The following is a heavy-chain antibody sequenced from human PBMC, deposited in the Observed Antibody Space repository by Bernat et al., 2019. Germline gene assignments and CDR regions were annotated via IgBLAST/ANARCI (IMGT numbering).Heavy chain of an antibody. CDR3: ARAAHEREGIDY. V-gene: IGHV3-33*01. CDR1: GFKFTDYT. Sequence: QVQLVESGGGVAQPGRSLRLSCAASGFKFTDYTMHWVRQTPGKGLEWAAVIWFDGSHKFYADSVKGRFTISRDDSKTTLYLQMNSLRVEDTAVYYCARAAHEREGIDYWGQGVLVTVSS. D-gene: IGHD1-1*01. CDR2: IWFDGSHK. J-gene: IGHJ4*02.